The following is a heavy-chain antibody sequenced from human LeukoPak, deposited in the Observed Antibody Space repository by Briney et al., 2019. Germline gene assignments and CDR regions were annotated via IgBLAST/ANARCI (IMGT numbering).Heavy chain of an antibody. CDR2: INHSGST. CDR3: ARRAVPAALGADY. J-gene: IGHJ4*02. V-gene: IGHV4-34*01. CDR1: GGSFSGYY. Sequence: SETLSLTCAVYGGSFSGYYWSWIRQPRGKGLEWIGEINHSGSTNYNPSLKSRVTISVDTSKNQFSLKLSSVTAADTAVYYCARRAVPAALGADYWGQGTLVTVSS. D-gene: IGHD2-2*01.